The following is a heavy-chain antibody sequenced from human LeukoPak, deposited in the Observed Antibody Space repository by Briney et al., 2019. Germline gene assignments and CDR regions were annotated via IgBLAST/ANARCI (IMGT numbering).Heavy chain of an antibody. CDR3: ARGRYCSGGTCYSGAGGFDY. V-gene: IGHV3-11*01. J-gene: IGHJ4*02. CDR1: GFTFSDYY. CDR2: ITTSGSTI. D-gene: IGHD2-15*01. Sequence: GGSLRLSCAASGFTFSDYYMSWIRQAPGKGLEWVSYITTSGSTIYYADSVKGRFTISRDNAKNSLYLQMNSLRAEDTAVYYCARGRYCSGGTCYSGAGGFDYWGQGTLVTVSS.